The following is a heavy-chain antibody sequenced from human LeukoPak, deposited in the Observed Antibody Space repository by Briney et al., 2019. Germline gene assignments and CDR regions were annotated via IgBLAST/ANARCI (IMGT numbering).Heavy chain of an antibody. J-gene: IGHJ5*02. D-gene: IGHD2-8*01. CDR3: AGSTYDNWFDP. CDR1: GGSISSGRNN. CDR2: ISYSAST. Sequence: SETLSLTCTVSGGSISSGRNNWGWIRQPPGKGLEWIGTISYSASTYYNPSLKSRVTISVDTSTNHFSLTLSSVTAADTAVYYCAGSTYDNWFDPWGQGTLVTVSS. V-gene: IGHV4-39*02.